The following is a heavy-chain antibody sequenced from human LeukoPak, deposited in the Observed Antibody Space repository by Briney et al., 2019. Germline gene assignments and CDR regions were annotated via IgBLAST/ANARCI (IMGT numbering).Heavy chain of an antibody. D-gene: IGHD2-21*02. CDR2: MNPNIGNT. CDR1: GYTFTSYD. V-gene: IGHV1-8*03. CDR3: ARLLAYCGGDCYSGAFDI. Sequence: ASVKVSCKTSGYTFTSYDINWVRQATGQGLEWMGWMNPNIGNTGYAQKFQGRVTITRNTSISTAYMELSSLRSEDTAVYYCARLLAYCGGDCYSGAFDIWGQGTMVTVSS. J-gene: IGHJ3*02.